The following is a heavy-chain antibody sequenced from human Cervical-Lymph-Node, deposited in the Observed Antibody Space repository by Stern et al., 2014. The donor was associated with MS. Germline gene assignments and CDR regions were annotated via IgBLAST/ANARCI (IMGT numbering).Heavy chain of an antibody. V-gene: IGHV1-2*06. Sequence: VQLVQSGVEVKKPGASVVISCKAAGYSFTGNYIHWLRQAPGQGLEWMGRTNPNSGDSNYALKFQGRVTMTRDTSITTAYMNLNRLGIDDTAVYYCARERGRAGPAMADYWGQGTLVTVSS. J-gene: IGHJ4*02. CDR2: TNPNSGDS. CDR1: GYSFTGNY. CDR3: ARERGRAGPAMADY. D-gene: IGHD5-18*01.